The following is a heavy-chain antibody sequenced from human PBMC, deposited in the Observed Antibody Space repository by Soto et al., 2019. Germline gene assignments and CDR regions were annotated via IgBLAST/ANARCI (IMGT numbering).Heavy chain of an antibody. J-gene: IGHJ3*02. D-gene: IGHD2-8*01. Sequence: PSETLSLTCAVYGGSFSGYYWSWIRQPPGKGLEWIGEINHSGSTNYNPSLKSRVTISVDTSKNQFSLKLSSVTAADTAVYYCARSAIVLMVYASDRAFDIWGQATMVTVSS. CDR2: INHSGST. CDR3: ARSAIVLMVYASDRAFDI. CDR1: GGSFSGYY. V-gene: IGHV4-34*01.